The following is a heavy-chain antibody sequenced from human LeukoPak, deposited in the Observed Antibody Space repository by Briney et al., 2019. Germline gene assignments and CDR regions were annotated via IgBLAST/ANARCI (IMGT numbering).Heavy chain of an antibody. CDR1: GFNLSSYC. Sequence: GGVLRLSFGAPGFNLSSYCMQLGPPAPGQGVEVGAVISYDGSNKYYADSVKGRFTISRDNSKNTLYLQMNSLRAEDTAVYYCARGAYYYDSKVFDYWGQGTLVTVSS. V-gene: IGHV3-30*16. CDR2: ISYDGSNK. CDR3: ARGAYYYDSKVFDY. D-gene: IGHD3-22*01. J-gene: IGHJ4*02.